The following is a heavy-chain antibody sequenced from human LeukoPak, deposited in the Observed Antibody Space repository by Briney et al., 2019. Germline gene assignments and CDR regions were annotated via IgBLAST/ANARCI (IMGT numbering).Heavy chain of an antibody. CDR1: GFTFSSYS. Sequence: GGSLRLSCATSGFTFSSYSMNWVRQAPGKGLEWVSCISSSSSYIYYTDSVKGRFTISRDNAKNSLTLQMNSLRAEDTAVYYCARDLKYYDSSGFDYWGQGTLVTVSS. CDR2: ISSSSSYI. D-gene: IGHD3-22*01. V-gene: IGHV3-21*01. CDR3: ARDLKYYDSSGFDY. J-gene: IGHJ4*02.